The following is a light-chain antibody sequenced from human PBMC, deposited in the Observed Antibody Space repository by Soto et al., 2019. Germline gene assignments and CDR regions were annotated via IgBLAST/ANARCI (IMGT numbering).Light chain of an antibody. CDR3: AAWDDSLSGSVL. CDR2: NNN. CDR1: SSNFGAGYD. J-gene: IGLJ2*01. V-gene: IGLV1-40*01. Sequence: QSVLTQPPSVSGAPGQRVTISCTGSSSNFGAGYDVHWYQQFPGTAPKLLIYNNNNRPSGVPDRFSGSKSGTSVSLAITGLQAEDEADYYCAAWDDSLSGSVLFGGGTKLTVL.